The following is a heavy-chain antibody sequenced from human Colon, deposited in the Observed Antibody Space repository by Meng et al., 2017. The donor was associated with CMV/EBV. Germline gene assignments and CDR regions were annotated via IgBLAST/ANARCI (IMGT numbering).Heavy chain of an antibody. CDR2: KYYSGST. D-gene: IGHD2-21*02. V-gene: IGHV4-30-4*01. Sequence: SGGSIGGGEGYWSWIRQTPGKALEWIGFKYYSGSTQYNPSLKSRVTISVDPSKNQFSLKLTSVTAADTAVYFCAREVTAGSDWYIDLWGRGLLVTVSS. CDR3: AREVTAGSDWYIDL. J-gene: IGHJ2*01. CDR1: GGSIGGGEGY.